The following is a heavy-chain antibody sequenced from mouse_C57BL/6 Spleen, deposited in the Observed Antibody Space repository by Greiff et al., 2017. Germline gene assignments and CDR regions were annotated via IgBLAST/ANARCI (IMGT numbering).Heavy chain of an antibody. J-gene: IGHJ2*01. CDR1: GYTFTSYW. CDR2: IDPSDSET. V-gene: IGHV1-52*01. Sequence: QVQLQQPGAELVRPGSSVKLSCKASGYTFTSYWMHWVKQRPIQGLEWIGNIDPSDSETHYNQKFKDKATLTGDKSSSTAYMQLSSMTSEDSAVYYCAIGGIYYDYDHYVDYWGQGTTLTVSS. D-gene: IGHD2-4*01. CDR3: AIGGIYYDYDHYVDY.